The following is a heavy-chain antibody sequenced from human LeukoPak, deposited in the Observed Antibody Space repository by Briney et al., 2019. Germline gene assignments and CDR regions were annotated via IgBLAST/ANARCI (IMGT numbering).Heavy chain of an antibody. CDR2: IIPILGIA. V-gene: IGHV1-69*04. CDR1: GGTFSSYA. D-gene: IGHD3-10*01. CDR3: ARGGVQHYYGSGSYLYFDY. Sequence: WASVKVSCKASGGTFSSYAISWVRQAPGQGLEWMGRIIPILGIANYAQKFQGRVTITADKSTSTAYMELSSLRSEDTAVYYCARGGVQHYYGSGSYLYFDYWGQGTLVTVSS. J-gene: IGHJ4*02.